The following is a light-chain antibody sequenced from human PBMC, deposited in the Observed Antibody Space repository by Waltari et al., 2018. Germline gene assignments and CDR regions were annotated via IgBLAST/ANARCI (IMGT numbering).Light chain of an antibody. Sequence: QSALTQAASVSGSPGQSITISCTGTSSDVGGSNYFSWYQQHPGKAPKLMIYEVSNRPSGDSSRFSGSKSGNTASLTISGLQAEDEADYYCTSYTSRGTVVFGGGTKLTVL. CDR3: TSYTSRGTVV. CDR2: EVS. V-gene: IGLV2-14*01. CDR1: SSDVGGSNY. J-gene: IGLJ2*01.